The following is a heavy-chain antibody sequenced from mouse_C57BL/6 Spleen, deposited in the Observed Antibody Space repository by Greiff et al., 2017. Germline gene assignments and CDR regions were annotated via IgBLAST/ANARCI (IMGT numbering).Heavy chain of an antibody. V-gene: IGHV1-81*01. J-gene: IGHJ2*01. CDR2: IYPRSGNT. CDR3: ARPYDYDEGGLFDY. CDR1: GYTFTSYG. Sequence: QVQLQQSGAELARPGASVKLSCKASGYTFTSYGISWVKQRTGQGLEWIGEIYPRSGNTYYNEKFKGKATLTADKSSSTAYMELRSLTSEDSAVYFCARPYDYDEGGLFDYWGQGTTLTVSS. D-gene: IGHD2-4*01.